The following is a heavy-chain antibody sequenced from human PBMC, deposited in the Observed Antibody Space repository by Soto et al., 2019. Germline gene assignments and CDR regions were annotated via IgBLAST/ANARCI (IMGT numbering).Heavy chain of an antibody. CDR3: ANPSGYYFGLGSHAEASDM. V-gene: IGHV3-30*18. D-gene: IGHD3-10*01. CDR2: ISKDGSKK. J-gene: IGHJ3*02. CDR1: GFMFSGFG. Sequence: QVQLVESGGGVVQPGRSLRLSCAASGFMFSGFGMHWVRQAPGKGLQWVAGISKDGSKKYYGDYVKGRFTISRDNSRKTIYLQMNGLRAEDTAVYYCANPSGYYFGLGSHAEASDMWGQGTVVTVFS.